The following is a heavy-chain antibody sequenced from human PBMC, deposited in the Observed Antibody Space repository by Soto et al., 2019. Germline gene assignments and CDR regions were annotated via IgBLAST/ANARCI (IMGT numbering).Heavy chain of an antibody. Sequence: QVQLQESGPGLVKPSDTLSLTCAVSGYSISSSNWWGWIRQPPGKGLEWIGYIYYSGSTYYSPSLKSRVTMSVDPSKNQFSLKLSSVTAVDTAVYYCARAPQISGYYPDYFQHWGQGTLVTVSS. CDR2: IYYSGST. CDR3: ARAPQISGYYPDYFQH. J-gene: IGHJ1*01. CDR1: GYSISSSNW. V-gene: IGHV4-28*03. D-gene: IGHD3-22*01.